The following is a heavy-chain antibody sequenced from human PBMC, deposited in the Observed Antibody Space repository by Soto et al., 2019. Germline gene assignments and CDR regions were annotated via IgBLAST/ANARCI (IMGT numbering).Heavy chain of an antibody. D-gene: IGHD2-21*02. CDR3: AIEGRCNGIDCPYDFDV. CDR2: TSTDGSIE. V-gene: IGHV3-30*03. J-gene: IGHJ4*02. Sequence: QVQLVESGGGVVQPGRSLRLSCAASGFTFSSHGMHWVRQAPGKGLEWVAVTSTDGSIEYYADSVRSRFTVSKDNSKDTLFLQMNSLTSEDTAMYYCAIEGRCNGIDCPYDFDVWGQGTLVTVSS. CDR1: GFTFSSHG.